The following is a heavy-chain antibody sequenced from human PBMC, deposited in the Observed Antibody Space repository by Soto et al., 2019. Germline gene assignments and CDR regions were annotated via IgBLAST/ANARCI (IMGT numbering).Heavy chain of an antibody. CDR2: ISPNNGGT. J-gene: IGHJ6*02. V-gene: IGHV1-2*02. Sequence: ESSVKVSCKASGYTFTDYSVQWVRQAPGQGLEWMGWISPNNGGTNYARKFQGRVTMTRDTSNSSAYLELNRLRSDDTAVYYCARSRWFGETIKNGVDVWGQANMVTVFS. CDR1: GYTFTDYS. D-gene: IGHD3-10*01. CDR3: ARSRWFGETIKNGVDV.